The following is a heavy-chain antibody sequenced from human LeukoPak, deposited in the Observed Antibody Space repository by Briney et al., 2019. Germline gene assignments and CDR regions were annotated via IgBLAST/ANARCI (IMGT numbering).Heavy chain of an antibody. J-gene: IGHJ4*02. Sequence: SQTLSLTCAISGDSVSSNSAAWSWIRQSPSRGLEWLGRTYYRSKWYNDYAVSVKSRITINPDTSKNQFSLKLSSVTAADTAVYYCARGGEAKTFDYWGQGTLVTVSS. D-gene: IGHD3-10*01. V-gene: IGHV6-1*01. CDR3: ARGGEAKTFDY. CDR2: TYYRSKWYN. CDR1: GDSVSSNSAA.